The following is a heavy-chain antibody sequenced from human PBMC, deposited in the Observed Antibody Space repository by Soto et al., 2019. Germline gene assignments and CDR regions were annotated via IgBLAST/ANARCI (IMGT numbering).Heavy chain of an antibody. CDR2: IYPGDSDT. V-gene: IGHV5-51*01. D-gene: IGHD1-1*01. CDR1: GYSFTSYW. J-gene: IGHJ3*02. CDR3: ARIEDPGVQLERLSAFDI. Sequence: PGESLKISCKGSGYSFTSYWIGWVRQMPGKGLEWMGIIYPGDSDTRYSPSFQGQVTISADKSISTAYLQWSSLKASDTAMYYCARIEDPGVQLERLSAFDIWGQGTMVTVSS.